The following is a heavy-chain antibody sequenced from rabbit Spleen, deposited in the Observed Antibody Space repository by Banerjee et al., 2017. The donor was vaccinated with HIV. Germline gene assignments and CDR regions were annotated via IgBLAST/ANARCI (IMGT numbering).Heavy chain of an antibody. CDR1: GVPFCFCSY. D-gene: IGHD1-1*01. J-gene: IGHJ4*01. CDR3: ARGVYISSSGYYMDYFNL. V-gene: IGHV1S40*01. Sequence: GESGGGLDKPGTSLTHPRTPSGVPFCFCSYLGWVRPAAGEGLEWIACIEVGSSDFTYFASWAKGRFTISQTSSTTVTLQVTSLTAADTATYFCARGVYISSSGYYMDYFNLWGPGTLVTVS. CDR2: IEVGSSDFT.